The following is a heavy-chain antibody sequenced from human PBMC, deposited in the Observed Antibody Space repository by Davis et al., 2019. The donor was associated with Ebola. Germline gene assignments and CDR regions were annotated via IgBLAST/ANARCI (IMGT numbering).Heavy chain of an antibody. V-gene: IGHV1-69*06. CDR1: GYTFTGYH. D-gene: IGHD5-18*01. Sequence: AASVKVSCKASGYTFTGYHMHWVRQAPGQGLEWMGGIIPIFGKANYAQKFQGRVTITADKSTSTAYMELSSLRSEDTAVYYCASWQGAVDSPMAVFYYYGFDVWGQGTTVTVSS. CDR3: ASWQGAVDSPMAVFYYYGFDV. CDR2: IIPIFGKA. J-gene: IGHJ6*02.